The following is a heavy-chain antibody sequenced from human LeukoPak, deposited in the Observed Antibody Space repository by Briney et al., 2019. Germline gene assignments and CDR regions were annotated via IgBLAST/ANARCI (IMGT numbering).Heavy chain of an antibody. CDR3: ARHVNRPNDSSGRD. D-gene: IGHD3-22*01. CDR2: IYYSGST. CDR1: GGSISSSSYY. Sequence: SETLSLTCTVSGGSISSSSYYWGWIRQPPGKGLEWIGSIYYSGSTYYNPSLKSRVTISVDTSKNQFSLKLSSVTAADTAVYYCARHVNRPNDSSGRDWGQGTLVTVSS. V-gene: IGHV4-39*01. J-gene: IGHJ4*02.